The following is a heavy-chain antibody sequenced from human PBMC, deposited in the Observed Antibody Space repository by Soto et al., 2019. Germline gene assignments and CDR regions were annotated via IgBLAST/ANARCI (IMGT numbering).Heavy chain of an antibody. CDR1: GFTFSSYA. CDR3: AKDPEEGSSWYRAGEYFQH. D-gene: IGHD6-13*01. Sequence: GGSLRLSCAASGFTFSSYAMSWVRQAPGKGLEWVSAISGSGGSTYYADSVKGRFTISRDNSKNTLYLQMNSLRAEDTAVYYCAKDPEEGSSWYRAGEYFQHWGQGTLVTVSS. J-gene: IGHJ1*01. V-gene: IGHV3-23*01. CDR2: ISGSGGST.